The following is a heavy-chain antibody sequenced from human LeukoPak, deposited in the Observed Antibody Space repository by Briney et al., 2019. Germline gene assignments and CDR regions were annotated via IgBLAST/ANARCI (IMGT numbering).Heavy chain of an antibody. CDR3: AQDRVGVTAIDY. V-gene: IGHV3-23*01. CDR1: GFTFSSYA. Sequence: GGSLRLSCAASGFTFSSYAMNWVRQAPGKGLEWVSAISGGGGTTYYADSVKGRFTISRDNSKNTLYLQMDSLRVEDTAVYYCAQDRVGVTAIDYWGQGTLVTVSS. CDR2: ISGGGGTT. J-gene: IGHJ4*02. D-gene: IGHD2-21*02.